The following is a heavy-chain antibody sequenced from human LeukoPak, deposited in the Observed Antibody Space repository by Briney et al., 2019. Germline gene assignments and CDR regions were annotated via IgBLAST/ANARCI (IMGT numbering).Heavy chain of an antibody. D-gene: IGHD6-19*01. Sequence: GGSLRLSCSASGFTFSSYAMSWVRQAPGKGLEWVSAISGSGGSTYYADSVKGRFTISRDNSKNTLYLQMNSLRAEDTAVYYCAKDSLLSSGSPDYWGQGTLVTVSS. J-gene: IGHJ4*02. CDR2: ISGSGGST. CDR3: AKDSLLSSGSPDY. V-gene: IGHV3-23*01. CDR1: GFTFSSYA.